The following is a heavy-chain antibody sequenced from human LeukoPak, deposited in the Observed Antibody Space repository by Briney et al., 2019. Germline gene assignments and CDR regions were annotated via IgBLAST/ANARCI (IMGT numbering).Heavy chain of an antibody. CDR2: MNPHSGKT. CDR3: AREQAAAGNDAFDI. Sequence: ASVKVSCKASGYPFNNYDINWVRQATGQGLEWMGWMNPHSGKTGYAQNFQGRVTMTRDTSISTAYMELSSLRSEDTAVYYCAREQAAAGNDAFDIWGQGTMVTVSS. D-gene: IGHD6-13*01. CDR1: GYPFNNYD. V-gene: IGHV1-8*02. J-gene: IGHJ3*02.